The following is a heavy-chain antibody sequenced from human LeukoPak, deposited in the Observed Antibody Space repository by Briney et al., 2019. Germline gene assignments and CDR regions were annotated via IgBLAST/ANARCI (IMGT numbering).Heavy chain of an antibody. CDR3: ARDRLQRYGMDV. D-gene: IGHD5-24*01. V-gene: IGHV3-33*08. J-gene: IGHJ6*02. CDR1: GFTVSSNY. CDR2: IWYDGSNK. Sequence: GGSLRLSCAASGFTVSSNYMSWVRQAPGKGLEWVAVIWYDGSNKYCADSVKGRFTISRDNSKNTLYLRMNSLRAEDTAVYYCARDRLQRYGMDVWGQGTTVTVSS.